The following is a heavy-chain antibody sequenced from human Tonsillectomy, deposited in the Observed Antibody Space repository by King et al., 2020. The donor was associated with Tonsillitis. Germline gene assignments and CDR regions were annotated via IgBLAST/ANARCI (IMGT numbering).Heavy chain of an antibody. D-gene: IGHD3-10*01. J-gene: IGHJ3*02. CDR3: ARGGSGSYFSPFDPFDI. CDR1: GSTFSSYA. Sequence: QVQLVESGAEVKKPGSSVKVSCKASGSTFSSYAISWVRQAPGQGLEWMGGIIPIFGTANYAQKFQGRVTITADESTSTAYMELSSLRSEDTAVYFCARGGSGSYFSPFDPFDIWGQGTMVTVSS. CDR2: IIPIFGTA. V-gene: IGHV1-69*01.